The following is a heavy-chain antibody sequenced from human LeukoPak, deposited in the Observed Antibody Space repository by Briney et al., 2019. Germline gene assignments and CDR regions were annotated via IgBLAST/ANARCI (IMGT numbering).Heavy chain of an antibody. CDR1: GFTVSTYN. V-gene: IGHV3-48*02. CDR2: ISSSGSTI. D-gene: IGHD6-13*01. CDR3: ARSAIAAAQNFDY. Sequence: GGSLRLSGAASGFTVSTYNMHWVRQAPGKGLEWVSYISSSGSTIYYADSVKGRFTISRDNAKNSLYLQMNSLRDEDTAVYYCARSAIAAAQNFDYWGQGTLVTVSS. J-gene: IGHJ4*02.